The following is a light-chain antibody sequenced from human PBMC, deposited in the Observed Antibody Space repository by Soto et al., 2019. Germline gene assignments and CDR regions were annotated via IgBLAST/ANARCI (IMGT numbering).Light chain of an antibody. V-gene: IGKV3-20*01. CDR3: QQYGSSSIT. J-gene: IGKJ5*01. Sequence: EIVLTQSPGTLSLSPGERATLSCRASQSVSSSYLAWYQQKPGQAPRLLIYGASSRATGIPDRFSGSGSGTYFTLTISSLEPEDFAVYYCQQYGSSSITFGQGTRLEIK. CDR1: QSVSSSY. CDR2: GAS.